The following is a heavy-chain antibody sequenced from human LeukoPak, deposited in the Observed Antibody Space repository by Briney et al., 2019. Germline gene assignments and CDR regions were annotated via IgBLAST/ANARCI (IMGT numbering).Heavy chain of an antibody. CDR1: GFSFSAYW. CDR2: VKPDGSDK. V-gene: IGHV3-7*01. Sequence: PGGSLRLSCAASGFSFSAYWMSWVRQAPGKGLEWVANVKPDGSDKYYVDSVKGRFTISRDNAKNSLYLQMNSLRAEDSALYYCARASAVAGTRDYWGQGTLVTVSS. D-gene: IGHD6-19*01. J-gene: IGHJ4*02. CDR3: ARASAVAGTRDY.